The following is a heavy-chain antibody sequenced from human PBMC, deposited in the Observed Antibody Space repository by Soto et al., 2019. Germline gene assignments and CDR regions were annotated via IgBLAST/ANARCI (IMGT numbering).Heavy chain of an antibody. CDR3: ARVVYYDSSGYQY. J-gene: IGHJ4*02. CDR1: GFTFSSYN. Sequence: GGSLRLSCAASGFTFSSYNMNWVRQAPGKGLEWVSSISGSSSYIYYADSVKGRFTISRDNAKNSLYLQMNSLRAEDTAVYYCARVVYYDSSGYQYWGQGTLVTVSS. V-gene: IGHV3-21*01. D-gene: IGHD3-22*01. CDR2: ISGSSSYI.